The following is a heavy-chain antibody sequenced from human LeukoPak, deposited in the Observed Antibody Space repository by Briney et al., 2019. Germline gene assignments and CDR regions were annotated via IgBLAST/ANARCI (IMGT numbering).Heavy chain of an antibody. Sequence: SGGSLRLSCAASGFTFRSYSMNWVRQAPGKGLEWVGRIRSKVDGGTTDYAAPVKGRFTISRDDSKNTLYLQMNSLKAEDTALYYCTIQRGYGSGTLDPWGQGTLVTVSS. CDR2: IRSKVDGGTT. D-gene: IGHD3-10*01. CDR1: GFTFRSYS. CDR3: TIQRGYGSGTLDP. J-gene: IGHJ5*02. V-gene: IGHV3-15*01.